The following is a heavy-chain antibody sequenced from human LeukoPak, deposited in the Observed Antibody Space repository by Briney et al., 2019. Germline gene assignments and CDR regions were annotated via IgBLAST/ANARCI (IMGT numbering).Heavy chain of an antibody. D-gene: IGHD3-16*01. V-gene: IGHV1-24*01. Sequence: GPVKVSCKGFGYTPPELSMHWGRQAPGKGLEWMGGFDPEDGETIYAQKFQGRVTMTEDTSTDTAYMELSSLRSEDTAVYYCATGWGSSWTHWGQGTLVTVSS. CDR2: FDPEDGET. CDR3: ATGWGSSWTH. CDR1: GYTPPELS. J-gene: IGHJ4*02.